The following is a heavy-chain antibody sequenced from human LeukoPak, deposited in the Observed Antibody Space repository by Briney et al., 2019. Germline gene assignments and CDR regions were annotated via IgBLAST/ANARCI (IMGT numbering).Heavy chain of an antibody. CDR1: GYTFTSYD. CDR2: MNPNSGNT. Sequence: ASVKVSCKASGYTFTSYDINWVRQATGQGLEWMGWMNPNSGNTGYAQKFQGRVTMTRNTSISTAHMELSSLRSEDTAVYYCARSVSGPYYYYYMDVWGKGTTVTVSS. D-gene: IGHD3-10*01. J-gene: IGHJ6*03. V-gene: IGHV1-8*01. CDR3: ARSVSGPYYYYYMDV.